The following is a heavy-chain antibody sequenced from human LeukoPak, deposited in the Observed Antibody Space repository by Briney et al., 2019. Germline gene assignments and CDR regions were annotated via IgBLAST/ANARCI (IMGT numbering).Heavy chain of an antibody. CDR1: GFIFSNYV. Sequence: GGSLRLSCSASGFIFSNYVMSWVRQAPGKGLEWVSTISAGGGSTYYADSVKGRFTISRDNSKNTLYLQMNYLRGEDTAVYHCAKGGTYYPFDCWGQGTLVTVSS. D-gene: IGHD1-26*01. J-gene: IGHJ4*02. CDR2: ISAGGGST. V-gene: IGHV3-23*01. CDR3: AKGGTYYPFDC.